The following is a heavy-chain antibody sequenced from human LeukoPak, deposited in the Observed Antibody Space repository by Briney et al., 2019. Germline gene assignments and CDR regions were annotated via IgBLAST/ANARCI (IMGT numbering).Heavy chain of an antibody. D-gene: IGHD3-10*01. CDR1: GFTLSHYW. V-gene: IGHV3-7*01. CDR2: INNDGSVR. CDR3: ARDYYGPAEY. Sequence: GESLRLSCATSGFTLSHYWMSWVRQAPGKGLEWVANINNDGSVRFYVESVKGRFTIYRDNARNSLYLHMNNLRIEDTAMYYCARDYYGPAEYGGPGTQVTVSS. J-gene: IGHJ4*02.